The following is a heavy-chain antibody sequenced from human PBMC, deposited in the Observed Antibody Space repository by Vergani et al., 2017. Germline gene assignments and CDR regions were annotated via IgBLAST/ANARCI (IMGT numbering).Heavy chain of an antibody. V-gene: IGHV3-21*01. J-gene: IGHJ3*02. CDR3: ARDESVVVPAASVHDAFDI. D-gene: IGHD2-2*01. CDR1: GFTFSSYS. CDR2: ISSSSSYI. Sequence: EVQLVESGGGLVKPGGSLRLSCAASGFTFSSYSMNWVRQAPGKGLEWVSSISSSSSYIYYADSVKGRFTISRDNAKNSLYLQMNSLRAEDTAVYYCARDESVVVPAASVHDAFDIWGQGTMVTVSS.